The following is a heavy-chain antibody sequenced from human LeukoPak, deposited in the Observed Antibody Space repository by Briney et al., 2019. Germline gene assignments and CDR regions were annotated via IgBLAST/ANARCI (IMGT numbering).Heavy chain of an antibody. D-gene: IGHD4-17*01. J-gene: IGHJ5*02. Sequence: ASVKVSCKASGYTFTGYYMHWVRQAPGQGLEWMGWINTNSGGTNYAQKFQGRVTMTRDTSISTAYMELSRLRSDDTAVYYCARDHGPYGDYVPNWFDPWGQGTLVTVSS. V-gene: IGHV1-2*02. CDR3: ARDHGPYGDYVPNWFDP. CDR1: GYTFTGYY. CDR2: INTNSGGT.